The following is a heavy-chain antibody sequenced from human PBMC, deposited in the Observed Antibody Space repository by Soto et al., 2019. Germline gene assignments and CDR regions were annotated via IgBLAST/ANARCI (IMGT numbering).Heavy chain of an antibody. J-gene: IGHJ6*02. D-gene: IGHD2-2*01. Sequence: GGSLRLSCAASGFTFSSYSMNWVRQAPGKGLEWVSSISSSSSYIYYADSVRGRFTISRDNAKNSLYLQMNNLRAEDTAVYYCARDQDCSSTSCPYELTNDYFTYGMDVWGQGTTVTVSS. V-gene: IGHV3-21*01. CDR3: ARDQDCSSTSCPYELTNDYFTYGMDV. CDR2: ISSSSSYI. CDR1: GFTFSSYS.